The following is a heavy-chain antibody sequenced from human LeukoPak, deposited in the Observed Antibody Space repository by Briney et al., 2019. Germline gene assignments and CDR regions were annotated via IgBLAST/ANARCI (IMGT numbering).Heavy chain of an antibody. Sequence: KNGESLKISCKISGYRLTNNWIGWVRQVPGKGLEWMGLIYPGYSDAKYSPSFQGQVTLSVDTSISTAYLQLGGLRASDTAIYYCVRFALSSSLDHWGQGTLVTVSS. D-gene: IGHD6-13*01. J-gene: IGHJ5*02. CDR1: GYRLTNNW. CDR2: IYPGYSDA. CDR3: VRFALSSSLDH. V-gene: IGHV5-51*01.